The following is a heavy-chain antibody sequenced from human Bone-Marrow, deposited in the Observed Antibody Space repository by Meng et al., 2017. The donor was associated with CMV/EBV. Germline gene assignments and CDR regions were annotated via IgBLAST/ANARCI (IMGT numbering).Heavy chain of an antibody. J-gene: IGHJ6*02. D-gene: IGHD2-2*01. V-gene: IGHV3-30*04. CDR3: ARRPYCSSTSCYYYYYGMDV. CDR1: GFTFNSYA. CDR2: ISNDGSNK. Sequence: GGSLRLSCAASGFTFNSYAMHWVRQAPGKGLEWVAVISNDGSNKYYADSVKGRFTISRDNSKNTLHLQMSSLRAEDTAVYYCARRPYCSSTSCYYYYYGMDVWGQGTTVTVS.